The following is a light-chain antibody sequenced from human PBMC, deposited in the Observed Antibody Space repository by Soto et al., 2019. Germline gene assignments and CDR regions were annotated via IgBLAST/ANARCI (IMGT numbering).Light chain of an antibody. J-gene: IGKJ1*01. CDR1: QSISSW. CDR2: KAS. CDR3: QQYNSYSWT. V-gene: IGKV1-5*03. Sequence: IQMTQSPSTVSASVGDRVTITCRASQSISSWLAWFQQKPGKAPKLLIYKASSLESGVPSRFSGSGSGTEFTLTISTLQPDDFATYYCQQYNSYSWTFGQGTKV.